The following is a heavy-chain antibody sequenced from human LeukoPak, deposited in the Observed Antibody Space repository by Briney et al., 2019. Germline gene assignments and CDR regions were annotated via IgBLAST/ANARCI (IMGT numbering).Heavy chain of an antibody. D-gene: IGHD5-18*01. J-gene: IGHJ4*02. CDR1: GFTFSNYA. Sequence: GGSLRLSCAASGFTFSNYAMRWVRQAPGKGLEWVSGISGSGDSTSYADSVKGRFTISRDNSMNTLYLQMNSLRAEDTAVYYCAKDDRIQTRRYSYNYWGQGTLVTVSS. CDR2: ISGSGDST. V-gene: IGHV3-23*01. CDR3: AKDDRIQTRRYSYNY.